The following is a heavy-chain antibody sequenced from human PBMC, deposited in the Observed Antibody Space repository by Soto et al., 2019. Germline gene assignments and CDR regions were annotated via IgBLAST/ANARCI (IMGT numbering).Heavy chain of an antibody. Sequence: TLSLTCTVSGGSISSYYWSWIRQPPGKGLEWIGYIYYSGSTNYNPSLKSRVTISVDTSKNQFSLKLSSVTAADTAVYYCAKDRQPDNIWSFDYWGRGTLVTVSS. CDR1: GGSISSYY. V-gene: IGHV4-59*01. CDR2: IYYSGST. J-gene: IGHJ4*02. D-gene: IGHD3-9*01. CDR3: AKDRQPDNIWSFDY.